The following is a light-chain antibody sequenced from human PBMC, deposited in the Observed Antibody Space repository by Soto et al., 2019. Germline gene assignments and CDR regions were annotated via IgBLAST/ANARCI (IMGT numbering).Light chain of an antibody. CDR1: QSVSSY. CDR3: QQYNNWPPIT. J-gene: IGKJ5*01. Sequence: DIVMTQSPATLSVSPGERATLSCRASQSVSSYLAWYQQKPGQAPRLLIYDTSTRATGIPARFSGSGSGTEFTLTISSLQSEDFAVYYCQQYNNWPPITFGQGTRLEIK. CDR2: DTS. V-gene: IGKV3-15*01.